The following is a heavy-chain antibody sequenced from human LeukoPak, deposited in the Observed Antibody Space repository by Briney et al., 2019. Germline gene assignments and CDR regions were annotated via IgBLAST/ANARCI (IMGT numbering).Heavy chain of an antibody. Sequence: GGSLRLSCAASGFTFSTYSMNWVRQAPGKGLEWISYISSSSTTIYYADSVKGRFTISRDNAKNSLYLQMNSLRAEDTAVYYCTRDRGDGNTAIDYWGQGTLVTVSS. V-gene: IGHV3-48*01. CDR1: GFTFSTYS. J-gene: IGHJ4*02. D-gene: IGHD5-24*01. CDR2: ISSSSTTI. CDR3: TRDRGDGNTAIDY.